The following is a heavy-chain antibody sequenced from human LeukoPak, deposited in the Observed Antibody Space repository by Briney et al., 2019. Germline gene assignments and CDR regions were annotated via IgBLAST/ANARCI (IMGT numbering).Heavy chain of an antibody. D-gene: IGHD3-22*01. J-gene: IGHJ4*02. CDR2: FDPEDGET. V-gene: IGHV1-24*01. CDR3: ATVHSGDYYDSSGYYYVRTKLFDY. CDR1: GYTLTELS. Sequence: ASVKVSCKVSGYTLTELSMHWVRQAPGKGLEGMGGFDPEDGETIYAQKFQGRVTMTEDTSTDTAYMELSSPRSEDTAVYYCATVHSGDYYDSSGYYYVRTKLFDYWGQGTLVTVSS.